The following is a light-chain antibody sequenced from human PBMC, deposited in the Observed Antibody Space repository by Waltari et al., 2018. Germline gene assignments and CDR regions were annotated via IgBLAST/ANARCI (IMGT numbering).Light chain of an antibody. CDR3: CSYAGAYTFV. J-gene: IGLJ3*02. V-gene: IGLV2-11*01. Sequence: QSALTQPHSVSASPGQSVTTPCSGSINAVGVEDYVSWYQQLPGKAPKLILYDVVKRPSGVPSRFSGSKYGTTASLTISGLQTDDEATYYCCSYAGAYTFVFGGGTKLTVL. CDR1: INAVGVEDY. CDR2: DVV.